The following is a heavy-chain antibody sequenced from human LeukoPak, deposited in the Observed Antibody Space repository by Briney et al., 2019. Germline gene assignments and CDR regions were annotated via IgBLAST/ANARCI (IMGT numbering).Heavy chain of an antibody. D-gene: IGHD2-15*01. Sequence: PGGSLRLSCAASGFTFSDYYMSWVRQAPGKGLEWVSYISSGSSTTYYADSVKGRFTISRDNVKNSLYLQMNSLRDEDTAVYYCARGLVVAAPWGQGTLVTVSS. V-gene: IGHV3-11*04. CDR2: ISSGSSTT. CDR3: ARGLVVAAP. CDR1: GFTFSDYY. J-gene: IGHJ5*02.